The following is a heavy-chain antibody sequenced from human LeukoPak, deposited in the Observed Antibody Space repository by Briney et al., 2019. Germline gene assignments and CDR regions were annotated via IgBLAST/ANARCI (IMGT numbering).Heavy chain of an antibody. V-gene: IGHV7-4-1*02. CDR1: GYTFTSYA. D-gene: IGHD2-2*01. CDR2: INTNTGNP. Sequence: ASVKVSCKASGYTFTSYAMNWVRRAPGQGLEWMGWINTNTGNPTYAQGFTGRFVFSLDTSVSTAYLQISSLKAEDTAVYYCARDLLGYCSSTSCHNWFDPWGQGTLVTVSS. J-gene: IGHJ5*02. CDR3: ARDLLGYCSSTSCHNWFDP.